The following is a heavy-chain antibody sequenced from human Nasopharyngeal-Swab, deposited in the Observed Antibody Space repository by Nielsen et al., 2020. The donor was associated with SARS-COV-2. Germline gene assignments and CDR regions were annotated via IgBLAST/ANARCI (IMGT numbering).Heavy chain of an antibody. Sequence: WVRQAPGQGLEWMGGIIPIFGTANYAQKFQGRVTITAVESTSTAYMELSSLRSEDTAVYYCARPHRRLTSYYYYGMDVWGQGTTVTVSS. CDR3: ARPHRRLTSYYYYGMDV. CDR2: IIPIFGTA. V-gene: IGHV1-69*01. D-gene: IGHD1-1*01. J-gene: IGHJ6*02.